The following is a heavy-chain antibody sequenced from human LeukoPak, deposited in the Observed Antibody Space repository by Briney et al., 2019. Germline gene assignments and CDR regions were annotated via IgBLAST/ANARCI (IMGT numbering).Heavy chain of an antibody. D-gene: IGHD3-9*01. Sequence: SGPTLVKPTQTLTLTCTFSGFSLTTSGVGVGWIRQPPGKALEWLALIYWDDNKRYSPFLKTRLTITKDTSKNQVVLRMTNMDPVDTGTYYCAHSIRYFDWLFFPPYYFDYWGQGTLVSVSS. CDR2: IYWDDNK. CDR1: GFSLTTSGVG. V-gene: IGHV2-5*02. CDR3: AHSIRYFDWLFFPPYYFDY. J-gene: IGHJ4*02.